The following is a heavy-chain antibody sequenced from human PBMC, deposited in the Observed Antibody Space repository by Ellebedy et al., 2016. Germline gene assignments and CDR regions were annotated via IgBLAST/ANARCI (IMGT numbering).Heavy chain of an antibody. CDR1: GFIFSSYG. J-gene: IGHJ4*02. CDR2: ISRSGGST. CDR3: AKDPPPIYDSSGYP. D-gene: IGHD3-22*01. Sequence: GGSLRLSXATSGFIFSSYGMTWVRQAPGKGLECVSAISRSGGSTDYADSVRGRFTISRDNIQNTLYLQMNSLRAEDTAVYYCAKDPPPIYDSSGYPWGQGTLVTVSS. V-gene: IGHV3-23*01.